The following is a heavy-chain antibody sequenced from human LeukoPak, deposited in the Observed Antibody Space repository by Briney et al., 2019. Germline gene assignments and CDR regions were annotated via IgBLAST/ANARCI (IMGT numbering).Heavy chain of an antibody. D-gene: IGHD3-3*01. V-gene: IGHV1-69*02. CDR1: GGTFSSYT. CDR3: ARGGYDFWSGPSPGVNWFDP. Sequence: ASVKVSCKASGGTFSSYTISLVRQAPGQGLEWMGRIIPILGIANYAQKFQGRVTITADKSTSTAYMELSSLRSEDTAVYYCARGGYDFWSGPSPGVNWFDPWGQRTLVTVSS. J-gene: IGHJ5*02. CDR2: IIPILGIA.